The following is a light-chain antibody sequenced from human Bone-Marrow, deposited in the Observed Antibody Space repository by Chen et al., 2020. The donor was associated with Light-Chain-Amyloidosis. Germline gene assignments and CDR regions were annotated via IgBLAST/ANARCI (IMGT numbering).Light chain of an antibody. CDR1: QSISSSA. Sequence: EIVLTQSPGTLSFSPGERATLFCRASQSISSSALAWYQQNSGQAPRLLIYGASTRAIGIPDRISGSGSGTGFTLTISRLEHEDFAVYYCQQYGSSLWTFGRGTKVEIK. CDR2: GAS. V-gene: IGKV3-20*01. J-gene: IGKJ1*01. CDR3: QQYGSSLWT.